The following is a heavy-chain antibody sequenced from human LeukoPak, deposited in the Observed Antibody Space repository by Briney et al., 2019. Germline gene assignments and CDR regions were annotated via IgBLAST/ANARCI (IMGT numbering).Heavy chain of an antibody. J-gene: IGHJ4*02. CDR1: GFTFSSYA. V-gene: IGHV3-23*01. D-gene: IGHD5-18*01. Sequence: GGSLRLSCAASGFTFSSYAMSWVRQAPGKGLEWVSAISGSGGSTYYADSVKGRFTISRDNSKNTLYLQMNSLRAEDTAVYYCAKGKRGCSYGYWDNYYFDYWGQGTLVTVSS. CDR3: AKGKRGCSYGYWDNYYFDY. CDR2: ISGSGGST.